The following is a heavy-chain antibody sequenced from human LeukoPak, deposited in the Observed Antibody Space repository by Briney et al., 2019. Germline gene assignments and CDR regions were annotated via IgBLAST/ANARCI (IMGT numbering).Heavy chain of an antibody. D-gene: IGHD2/OR15-2a*01. CDR3: ARRPTWGGYMDV. CDR1: EYSFATYW. Sequence: GESLKISCQGSEYSFATYWIAWLRQMPGKGLEWMGIIYPGDSDTRYSPSFQGQVTISADKSISTAYLQWSSLKASDTAMYYCARRPTWGGYMDVWGKGTTVTVSS. J-gene: IGHJ6*03. CDR2: IYPGDSDT. V-gene: IGHV5-51*01.